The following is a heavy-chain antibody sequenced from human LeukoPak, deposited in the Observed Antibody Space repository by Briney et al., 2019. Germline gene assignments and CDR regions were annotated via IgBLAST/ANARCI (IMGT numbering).Heavy chain of an antibody. Sequence: GESLKISCQGSGYRFSSYWIGWVRQMPGKGLEWMGIIYPGDSDTRYSPSFQGQVTISADKSISTAYLQWSSLKASDTAMYYCAIRGYDFQFDYWGQGTLVTVSS. V-gene: IGHV5-51*01. CDR3: AIRGYDFQFDY. CDR1: GYRFSSYW. D-gene: IGHD5-12*01. CDR2: IYPGDSDT. J-gene: IGHJ4*02.